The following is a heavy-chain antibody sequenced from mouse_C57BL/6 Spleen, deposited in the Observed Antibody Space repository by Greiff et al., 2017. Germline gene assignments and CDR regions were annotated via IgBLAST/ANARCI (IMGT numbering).Heavy chain of an antibody. CDR1: GYAFSSSW. CDR2: IYPGDGDT. Sequence: QVQLQQSGPELVKPGASVKISCTASGYAFSSSWMHWVKQRPGKGLEWIGRIYPGDGDTNYNEKFQGKATLTADTSSSTAYMQLSSLSSEASAVYFCARSSYDAMDYWGQGTPVTVSA. CDR3: ARSSYDAMDY. V-gene: IGHV1-82*01. J-gene: IGHJ4*01. D-gene: IGHD1-3*01.